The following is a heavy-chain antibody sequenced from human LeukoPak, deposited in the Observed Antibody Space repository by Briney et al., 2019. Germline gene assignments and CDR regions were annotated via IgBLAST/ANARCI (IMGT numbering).Heavy chain of an antibody. CDR1: GGSISSYY. Sequence: PSETLSLTCTVSGGSISSYYWSWIRQPPGKGLEWIGYIYYSGSTNYNPSLKSRLTISVNTSKNQFSLKLSSVTAADTAVYYCARPATTVTEDAFDIWGQGIMVTVSS. V-gene: IGHV4-59*08. CDR2: IYYSGST. CDR3: ARPATTVTEDAFDI. J-gene: IGHJ3*02. D-gene: IGHD4-17*01.